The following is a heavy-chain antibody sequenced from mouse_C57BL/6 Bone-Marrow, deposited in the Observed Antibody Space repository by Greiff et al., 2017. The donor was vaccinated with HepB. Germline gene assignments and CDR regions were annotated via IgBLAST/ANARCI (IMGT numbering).Heavy chain of an antibody. V-gene: IGHV1-7*01. CDR1: GYTFTSYW. CDR3: ASATERDYYAMDY. CDR2: INPSSGYT. J-gene: IGHJ4*01. Sequence: VQLQQSGAELAKPGASVKLSCKASGYTFTSYWMHWVKQRPGQGLEWIGYINPSSGYTKYNQKFKDKATLTADKSASTAYMQLSSLTHEDSAVYYCASATERDYYAMDYWGQGTSVTVSS. D-gene: IGHD1-1*01.